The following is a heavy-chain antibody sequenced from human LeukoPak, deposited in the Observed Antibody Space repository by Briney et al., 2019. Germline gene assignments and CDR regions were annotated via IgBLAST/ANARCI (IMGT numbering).Heavy chain of an antibody. CDR3: ARHLIAAAVGHYYYYMDV. Sequence: GESLKISCKGSGYSFTSYWIGWVRQMPGKGLEWMGIIYPGDSDTRYSPSLQGQVTISADKSISTAYLQWSSLKASDTAMYYCARHLIAAAVGHYYYYMDVWGKGTTVTVSS. V-gene: IGHV5-51*01. CDR1: GYSFTSYW. CDR2: IYPGDSDT. J-gene: IGHJ6*03. D-gene: IGHD6-13*01.